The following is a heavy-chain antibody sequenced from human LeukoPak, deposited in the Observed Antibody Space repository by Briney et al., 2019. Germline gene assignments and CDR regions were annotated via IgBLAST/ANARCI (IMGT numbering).Heavy chain of an antibody. Sequence: SETLSLTCTVSGGSISSYYWSWIRQPPGKGLEWIGYIYYSGSTNYNPSLKSRVTISVDTSKNQFSLKLSSVTAADTAVYYCARGAAAGTFHWFDPWGQGTLVTVSS. J-gene: IGHJ5*02. CDR2: IYYSGST. D-gene: IGHD6-13*01. V-gene: IGHV4-59*08. CDR1: GGSISSYY. CDR3: ARGAAAGTFHWFDP.